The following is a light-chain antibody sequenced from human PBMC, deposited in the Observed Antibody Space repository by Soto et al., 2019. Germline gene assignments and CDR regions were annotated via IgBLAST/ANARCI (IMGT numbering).Light chain of an antibody. V-gene: IGLV2-8*01. J-gene: IGLJ2*01. CDR1: SSDVGGYNY. Sequence: QSVLTQPPSASGSPGQSVTISCTGTSSDVGGYNYVSWHQQHPGKAPKLMIYEVSKRPSGVPDRFSGPKSGNTASLTVSGLQAEDEADYYCSSYAGSNNLFGGGTKVTVL. CDR2: EVS. CDR3: SSYAGSNNL.